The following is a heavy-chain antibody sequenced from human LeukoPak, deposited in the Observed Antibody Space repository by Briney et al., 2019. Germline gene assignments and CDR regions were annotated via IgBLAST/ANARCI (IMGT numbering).Heavy chain of an antibody. Sequence: GGSLRLSCAASGFRFSDYSMNWVCQAPGKGLEWISYIGISSGNTNYADSVKGRFTISGDKAKNSLYLQMNSLRVEDTAVYYCARDYKYAFDNWGQGTLVTVSS. V-gene: IGHV3-48*01. CDR3: ARDYKYAFDN. CDR1: GFRFSDYS. J-gene: IGHJ4*02. CDR2: IGISSGNT. D-gene: IGHD5-24*01.